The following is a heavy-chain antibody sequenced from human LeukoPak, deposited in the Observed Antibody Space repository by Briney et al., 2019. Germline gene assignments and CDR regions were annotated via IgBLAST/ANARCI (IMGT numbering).Heavy chain of an antibody. CDR2: IGPSGDKT. J-gene: IGHJ4*02. Sequence: GGSLRLSCAASGFTFSSYEMNWVRQAPGKGPEWVSGIGPSGDKTYYADSVKGRFTISRDNSENTVYLQMNSLRVEDTALYYCAKDIDWLAFEDWGQGTLVTVSS. CDR1: GFTFSSYE. D-gene: IGHD6-19*01. V-gene: IGHV3-23*01. CDR3: AKDIDWLAFED.